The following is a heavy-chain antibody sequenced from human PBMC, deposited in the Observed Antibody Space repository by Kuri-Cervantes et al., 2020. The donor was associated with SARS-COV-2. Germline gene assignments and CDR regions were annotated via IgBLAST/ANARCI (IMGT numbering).Heavy chain of an antibody. J-gene: IGHJ6*02. Sequence: SQTLSLTCAISGDSVSSNSAAWNWIRQSPSRGLERLGRTYYRSKWYNDYAVSVKSRITINPDTSKNQFPLQLNSVTPEDTAVYYCARCPLYYYDSSGYQAYYYYGMDVWGQGTTVTVSS. CDR3: ARCPLYYYDSSGYQAYYYYGMDV. CDR2: TYYRSKWYN. D-gene: IGHD3-22*01. V-gene: IGHV6-1*01. CDR1: GDSVSSNSAA.